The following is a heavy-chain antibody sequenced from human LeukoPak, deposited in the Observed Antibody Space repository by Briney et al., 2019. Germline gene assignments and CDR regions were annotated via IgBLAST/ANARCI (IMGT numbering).Heavy chain of an antibody. Sequence: PSETLSLTCSVSGGSITKNGYYWGWIRKSPETGLEWIGSMHYSGSTYYNPSLNSRVTISVDTSKNQFSLKLTSVTAADTAVYYCCGSGWFAGPFGYWGQGAQVTVSS. V-gene: IGHV4-39*07. J-gene: IGHJ4*02. CDR3: CGSGWFAGPFGY. CDR2: MHYSGST. CDR1: GGSITKNGYY. D-gene: IGHD6-19*01.